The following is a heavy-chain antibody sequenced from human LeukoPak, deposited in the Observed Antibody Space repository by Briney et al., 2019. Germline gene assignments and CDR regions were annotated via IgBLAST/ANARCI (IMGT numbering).Heavy chain of an antibody. CDR1: GGSISSYY. CDR2: IYYSGST. V-gene: IGHV4-59*01. Sequence: PSETLSLTCTVSGGSISSYYWSWIRQPPGKGLEWIGYIYYSGSTNYNPSLKSRVTISVDTSKNQFSLKLGSVTAADTAVYYCAGRRRSIAVAVADYWGQGTLVTVSS. CDR3: AGRRRSIAVAVADY. D-gene: IGHD6-19*01. J-gene: IGHJ4*02.